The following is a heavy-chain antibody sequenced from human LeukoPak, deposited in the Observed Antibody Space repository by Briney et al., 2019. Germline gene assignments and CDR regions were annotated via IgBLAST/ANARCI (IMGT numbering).Heavy chain of an antibody. D-gene: IGHD3-10*01. CDR1: GFTFSSYS. CDR2: ISSSSSYI. J-gene: IGHJ3*02. CDR3: TSLYGAVSYDAFDI. Sequence: GGSLRLSCAASGFTFSSYSMNWVRQAPGKGLEWVSSISSSSSYIYYADSVKGRFTISRDNAKNSLYLQMNSLRAEDTAVYYCTSLYGAVSYDAFDIWGQGTMVTVSS. V-gene: IGHV3-21*01.